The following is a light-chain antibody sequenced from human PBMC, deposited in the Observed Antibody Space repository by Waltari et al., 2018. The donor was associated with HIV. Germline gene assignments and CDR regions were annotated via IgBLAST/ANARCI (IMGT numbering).Light chain of an antibody. J-gene: IGLJ2*01. CDR3: SSYTASGSVI. CDR2: EGT. Sequence: QSALPQPASVSGSPGQSVTISGSGPTLTYNSVSWYQQPPAKAPKLIIFEGTYRPSVVSNRFSGSKSGNTASLTISGLQGEDEAHYYCSSYTASGSVIFGGGTNLTVL. CDR1: TLTYNS. V-gene: IGLV2-14*03.